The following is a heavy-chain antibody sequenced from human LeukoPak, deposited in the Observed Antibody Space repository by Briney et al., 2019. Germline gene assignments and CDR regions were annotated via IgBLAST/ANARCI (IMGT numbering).Heavy chain of an antibody. Sequence: GRSLRLSCAACGFTFSIYAMHWVRQAPGKGLEWVAVISYDGSNKYYADSVKGRFTISRDNSKNTLYLQMNSLRPGDTAVYYCARERYSSGWYQDYWGQGTLVTVSS. CDR1: GFTFSIYA. D-gene: IGHD6-19*01. CDR2: ISYDGSNK. CDR3: ARERYSSGWYQDY. J-gene: IGHJ4*02. V-gene: IGHV3-30-3*01.